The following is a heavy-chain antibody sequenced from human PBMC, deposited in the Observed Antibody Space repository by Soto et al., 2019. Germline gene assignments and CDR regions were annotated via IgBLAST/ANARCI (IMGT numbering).Heavy chain of an antibody. D-gene: IGHD5-12*01. J-gene: IGHJ4*02. CDR3: ASEGYSGYDDPIDS. V-gene: IGHV3-33*01. CDR2: IWYDGSNK. Sequence: QVQLVESGGGVVQPGRSLRLSCAASGFTFSSYGMHWVRQAPGKGLEWVAVIWYDGSNKYYADSVKGRFTISRDNSKNTLYLQMNSLRAEDTAVYYCASEGYSGYDDPIDSWGQGPLVTVSS. CDR1: GFTFSSYG.